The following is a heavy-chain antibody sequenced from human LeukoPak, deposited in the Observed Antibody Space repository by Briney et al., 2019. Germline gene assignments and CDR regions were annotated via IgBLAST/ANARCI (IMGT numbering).Heavy chain of an antibody. D-gene: IGHD2-8*01. CDR2: IESDGSTT. Sequence: GGSLRLSCAASGFTFSTSWMHRVRQAPGKGLVWVSRIESDGSTTTYADSVKGRFTISRDNAKNTLFLQMNSLRAEDTAVYYCASGSFCTNGVCYKGFDYWGQGTLVSVSS. V-gene: IGHV3-74*01. J-gene: IGHJ4*02. CDR3: ASGSFCTNGVCYKGFDY. CDR1: GFTFSTSW.